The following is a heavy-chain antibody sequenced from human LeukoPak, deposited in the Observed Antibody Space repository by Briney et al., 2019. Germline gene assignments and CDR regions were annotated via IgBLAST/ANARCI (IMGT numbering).Heavy chain of an antibody. J-gene: IGHJ4*02. Sequence: GGSLRLSCAASGFTFNSYEMHWVRQAPGKGLEWVAFIWTDGNNKYYADSVRGRFTISRDNSTNTLYLQMNSLRPEDTAVYYCARRYGSGSYYFDNWGQGTLVTVSS. CDR2: IWTDGNNK. V-gene: IGHV3-30*02. D-gene: IGHD3-10*01. CDR1: GFTFNSYE. CDR3: ARRYGSGSYYFDN.